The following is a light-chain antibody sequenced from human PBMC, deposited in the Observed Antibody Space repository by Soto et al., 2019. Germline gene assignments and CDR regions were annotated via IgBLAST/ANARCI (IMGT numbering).Light chain of an antibody. CDR2: EVS. CDR1: SSDVGGYNY. Sequence: QSALTQPASVSGSPGQSITISCTGTSSDVGGYNYVSWYQQHPGKAPKLMIYEVSNRPSGVSNRFSGYKSGNTATPAIAGLQAEDEADSFCTSDTSSSTWVFGGGTKLTDL. J-gene: IGLJ3*02. CDR3: TSDTSSSTWV. V-gene: IGLV2-14*01.